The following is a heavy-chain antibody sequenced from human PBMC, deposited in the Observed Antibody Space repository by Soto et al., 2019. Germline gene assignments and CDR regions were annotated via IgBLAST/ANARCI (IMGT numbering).Heavy chain of an antibody. CDR1: GFTFSSYG. CDR2: ISYDGSNK. Sequence: GGSLRLSCAASGFTFSSYGMHWVRQAPGKGLEWVAVISYDGSNKYYADSVKGRFTISRDNSKNTLCLQMNSLRAEDTAVYYCAKVPYGDYVPDAFDIWGQGTMVTVSS. CDR3: AKVPYGDYVPDAFDI. D-gene: IGHD4-17*01. J-gene: IGHJ3*02. V-gene: IGHV3-30*18.